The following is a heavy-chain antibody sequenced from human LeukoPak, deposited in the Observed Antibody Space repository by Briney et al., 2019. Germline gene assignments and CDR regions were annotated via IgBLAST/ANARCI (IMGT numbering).Heavy chain of an antibody. J-gene: IGHJ6*03. V-gene: IGHV3-23*01. CDR3: ANHPPYCSGGSCYSNYYYYYMDV. Sequence: HTGGSLRLSCAASGFTFSSYAMSWVRQAPGKGLEWVSAISCSGGSTYYADSVKGRFTIHRDNSKNTLYLRMNSLRAEDTAVYYCANHPPYCSGGSCYSNYYYYYMDVWGKGTTVTVSS. CDR2: ISCSGGST. CDR1: GFTFSSYA. D-gene: IGHD2-15*01.